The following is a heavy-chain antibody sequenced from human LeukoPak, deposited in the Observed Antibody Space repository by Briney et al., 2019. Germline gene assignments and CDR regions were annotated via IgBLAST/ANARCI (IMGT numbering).Heavy chain of an antibody. Sequence: ASVKVSCKASGYTFTSYYMHWVRQAPGQGLEWMGIINPSGGRTSYAQKFQGRVTMTRDTSTSTVYMELSSLRSEDTAVYYCAKARWLGGYYFDYWGQGTLVTVSS. CDR1: GYTFTSYY. D-gene: IGHD6-19*01. CDR2: INPSGGRT. V-gene: IGHV1-46*03. J-gene: IGHJ4*02. CDR3: AKARWLGGYYFDY.